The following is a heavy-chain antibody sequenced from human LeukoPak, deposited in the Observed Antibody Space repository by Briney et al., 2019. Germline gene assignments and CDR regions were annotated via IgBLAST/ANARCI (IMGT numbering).Heavy chain of an antibody. V-gene: IGHV3-9*03. Sequence: PGRSLRLSCAASGFTFDDYAMHWVRQAPGKGLEWVSGISWNSGSIGYADSVKGRFTISRDNAKNSLYLQMNSLRAEDMALYYCACGSSGWRIFNWFDPWGQGTLVTVSS. CDR1: GFTFDDYA. CDR2: ISWNSGSI. CDR3: ACGSSGWRIFNWFDP. D-gene: IGHD6-19*01. J-gene: IGHJ5*02.